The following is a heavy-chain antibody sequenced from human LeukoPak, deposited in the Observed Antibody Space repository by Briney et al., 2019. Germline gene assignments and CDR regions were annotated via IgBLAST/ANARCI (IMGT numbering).Heavy chain of an antibody. Sequence: SVKVSCKASGYTFTSYGISWVRRAPGQGLEWMGWIGAYNGNTNYAQKLQGRVTMTTDTSTSTAYMELRSLRSDDTAVYYCARVQKWPYYYDSSGYSDYWGQGTLVTVSS. CDR1: GYTFTSYG. D-gene: IGHD3-22*01. V-gene: IGHV1-18*01. J-gene: IGHJ4*02. CDR3: ARVQKWPYYYDSSGYSDY. CDR2: IGAYNGNT.